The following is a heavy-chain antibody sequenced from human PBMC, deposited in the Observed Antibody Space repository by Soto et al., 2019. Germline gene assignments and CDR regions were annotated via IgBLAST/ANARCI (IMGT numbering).Heavy chain of an antibody. J-gene: IGHJ4*02. D-gene: IGHD3-22*01. V-gene: IGHV3-48*01. Sequence: EVQLVESGGGLVQPGGSLRLSCAASGFTFSSYSMNWVRQAPGKGLEWVSYISSSSSTIYYADSVKGRFTISRDNGKNALYLQMNSLRAEDTAVYYCARGAYDYDSSGLSYWGQGTLVTVSS. CDR2: ISSSSSTI. CDR3: ARGAYDYDSSGLSY. CDR1: GFTFSSYS.